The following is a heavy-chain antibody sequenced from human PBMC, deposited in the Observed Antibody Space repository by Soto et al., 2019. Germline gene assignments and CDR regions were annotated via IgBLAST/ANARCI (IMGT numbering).Heavy chain of an antibody. D-gene: IGHD2-2*01. CDR1: GGSISTSY. V-gene: IGHV4-59*01. Sequence: QVQLQESGPGLVKPSETLSLTCTVSGGSISTSYWNWVRQPPGTGLEWNGDIYYSGSTTYNPSLQSRVTISVATSKPQLSLSLRSVTAADTAVYYCPRDSRAMRFFDPWGRGTLVTVFS. CDR2: IYYSGST. J-gene: IGHJ2*01. CDR3: PRDSRAMRFFDP.